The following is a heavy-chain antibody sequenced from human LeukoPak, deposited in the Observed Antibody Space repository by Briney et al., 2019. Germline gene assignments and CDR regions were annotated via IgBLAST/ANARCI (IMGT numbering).Heavy chain of an antibody. D-gene: IGHD5-18*01. CDR2: IYYSGST. Sequence: SEPLSLTCTVSGGCISSYYWSWIRQPPGKGLEWIGYIYYSGSTNYNPSLKSRVTISVDTSKNQFSLKLSSVTAADTAVYYCARVTRGYSYGYFDYWGQGTLVTVSS. J-gene: IGHJ4*02. CDR1: GGCISSYY. CDR3: ARVTRGYSYGYFDY. V-gene: IGHV4-59*01.